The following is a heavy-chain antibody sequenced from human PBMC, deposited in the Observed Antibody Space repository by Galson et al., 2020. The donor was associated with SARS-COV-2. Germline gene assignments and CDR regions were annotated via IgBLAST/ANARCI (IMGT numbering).Heavy chain of an antibody. Sequence: PSETLSFTCTVSGDSFTSRGYYWGWTRQPPGKGPEWIGSVSYTGIAYYNPSLTSRFSISVDTSKNLFSLKLNSVTAADTAVYFCARVEDGYYFDSWGQGTLLTASS. CDR3: ARVEDGYYFDS. CDR2: VSYTGIA. V-gene: IGHV4-39*07. J-gene: IGHJ4*02. D-gene: IGHD1-1*01. CDR1: GDSFTSRGYY.